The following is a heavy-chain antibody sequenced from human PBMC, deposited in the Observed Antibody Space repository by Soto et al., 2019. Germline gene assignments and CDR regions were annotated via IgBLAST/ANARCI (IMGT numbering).Heavy chain of an antibody. V-gene: IGHV1-69*06. J-gene: IGHJ6*02. D-gene: IGHD3-10*01. CDR1: GRSFSSDG. Sequence: QLQLEQSGPEVKKPGSSVKVSCKASGRSFSSDGVSWMRQAPGQGLEWMGGIIPVFGNTKYVQRFQGRLTITADKSTSTVYMEMSSLSSEVTAVYFCARGQYYSAGSAATSYFYFGIDVWGQGTTVIVSS. CDR3: ARGQYYSAGSAATSYFYFGIDV. CDR2: IIPVFGNT.